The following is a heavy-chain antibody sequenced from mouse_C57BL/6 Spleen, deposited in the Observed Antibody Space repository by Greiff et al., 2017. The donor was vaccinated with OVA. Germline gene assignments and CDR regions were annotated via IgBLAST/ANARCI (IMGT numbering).Heavy chain of an antibody. J-gene: IGHJ4*01. Sequence: ESGPGLVKPSQSLSLTCSVTGYSITSGYYWNWIRQFPGNKLEWMGYISYDGSNNYNPSLKNRISITRDTSKNQFFLKLNSVTTEDTATYYCARGGAIYYAMDYWGQGTSVTVSS. V-gene: IGHV3-6*01. CDR1: GYSITSGYY. CDR2: ISYDGSN. CDR3: ARGGAIYYAMDY.